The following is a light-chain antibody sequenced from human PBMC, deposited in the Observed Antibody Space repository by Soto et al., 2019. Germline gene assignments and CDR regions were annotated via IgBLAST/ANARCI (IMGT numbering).Light chain of an antibody. V-gene: IGKV1-8*01. CDR2: AAS. J-gene: IGKJ4*01. CDR1: QGISSY. CDR3: QQYYSYLT. Sequence: AIRMTQSPSSFSASTGDRVTITCRASQGISSYLAWYQQKPGKAPKLLIYAASTLQSGVPSRFRGSGSGTDFTLTISCLQSEDFATYYCQQYYSYLTFGGGTKVEIK.